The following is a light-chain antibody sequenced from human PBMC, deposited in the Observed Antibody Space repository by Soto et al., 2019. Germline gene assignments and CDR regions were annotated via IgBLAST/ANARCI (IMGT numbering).Light chain of an antibody. CDR3: QKYGSSGK. J-gene: IGKJ1*01. Sequence: EIVLTQSPGTLSLSPGERATLSCRASQSVSTNYLAWYQQKSGQAPRLLIYGASSRATGIPDNFSGSGSGTDFTLTISRLEPEDFAVYYCQKYGSSGKLGQGTKVDIK. CDR2: GAS. CDR1: QSVSTNY. V-gene: IGKV3-20*01.